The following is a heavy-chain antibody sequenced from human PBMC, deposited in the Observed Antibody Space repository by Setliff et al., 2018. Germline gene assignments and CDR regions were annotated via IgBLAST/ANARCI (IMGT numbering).Heavy chain of an antibody. CDR1: GFFFRSYE. J-gene: IGHJ4*02. V-gene: IGHV3-7*03. Sequence: PGGSMRLSCAASGFFFRSYEMNWVRQAPGKGLEWVANIKEDGSETYYGGSVKGRFTISRDNAKNSLYLQMNSLRVEDTAVYYCVNSYRGYDDYPDYWGQGTLVTVSS. CDR3: VNSYRGYDDYPDY. CDR2: IKEDGSET. D-gene: IGHD3-16*02.